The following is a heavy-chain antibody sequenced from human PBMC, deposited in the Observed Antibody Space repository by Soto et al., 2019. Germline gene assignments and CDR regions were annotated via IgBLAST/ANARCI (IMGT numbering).Heavy chain of an antibody. V-gene: IGHV4-39*01. D-gene: IGHD2-2*01. J-gene: IGHJ5*02. CDR1: GGSISSSSYY. CDR2: IYYSGST. CDR3: ARHPRYCSSTSCLTANWFDP. Sequence: SETLSLTCTVSGGSISSSSYYWGWIRQPPGKGLEWIGSIYYSGSTYYNPSLKSRVTISVDTSKNQFSLKLSSVTAADTAVYYCARHPRYCSSTSCLTANWFDPWGQGTLVTAPQ.